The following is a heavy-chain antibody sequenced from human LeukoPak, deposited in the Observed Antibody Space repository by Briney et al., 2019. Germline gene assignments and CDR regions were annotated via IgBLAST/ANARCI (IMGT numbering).Heavy chain of an antibody. V-gene: IGHV3-53*01. J-gene: IGHJ1*01. Sequence: GGSLGLSCAASGFSVSSNYMSWVRQAPGKGLEWVSVIYSGGSTYYADSVKGRFTISRDNSKNTLYLQMKSLRAEDTAVYYCARTDETAPAEDFQHWGQGTLVTVSS. D-gene: IGHD2-21*02. CDR2: IYSGGST. CDR1: GFSVSSNY. CDR3: ARTDETAPAEDFQH.